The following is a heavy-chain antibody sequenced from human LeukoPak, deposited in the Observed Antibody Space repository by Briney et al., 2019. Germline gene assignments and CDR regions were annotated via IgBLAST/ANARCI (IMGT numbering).Heavy chain of an antibody. CDR2: ISGSGGST. Sequence: GGSLRLSCAASGFTFSSYAMSWVRQAPGKGLEWVSAISGSGGSTYYADSVKGRCTISGDNSKNTLYLQMNSLRAEDTAVYYCAKEHMVRGTSDYWGQGTLVTVSS. CDR3: AKEHMVRGTSDY. CDR1: GFTFSSYA. J-gene: IGHJ4*02. V-gene: IGHV3-23*01. D-gene: IGHD3-10*01.